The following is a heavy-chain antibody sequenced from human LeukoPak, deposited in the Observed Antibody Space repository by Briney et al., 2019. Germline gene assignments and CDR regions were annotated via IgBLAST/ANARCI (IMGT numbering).Heavy chain of an antibody. V-gene: IGHV3-73*01. CDR3: TPSRDGYNGAFDI. CDR1: GFAFSTYV. J-gene: IGHJ3*02. D-gene: IGHD5-24*01. Sequence: PGGSLRLSCAASGFAFSTYVMHWVRQASGKGLEWVGRIRNKANSYATAYAASVKGRFTISRDDSKNTAYLQMNSLKTEDTAVYYCTPSRDGYNGAFDIWGQGTMVTVSS. CDR2: IRNKANSYAT.